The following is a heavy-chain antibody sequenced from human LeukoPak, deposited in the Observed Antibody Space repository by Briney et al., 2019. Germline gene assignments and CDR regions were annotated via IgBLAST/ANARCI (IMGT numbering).Heavy chain of an antibody. CDR2: ITNSGNTI. CDR3: ATVGRSTRPGH. V-gene: IGHV3-48*04. J-gene: IGHJ4*02. CDR1: GFTFSSYW. D-gene: IGHD6-6*01. Sequence: GGSLRLSCAASGFTFSSYWMSWVRQAPGKGLEWVSYITNSGNTIYYADSAKGRFSISRDNAKNSLYLQMNSLRAEDTAVYYCATVGRSTRPGHWGQGTLVTVSS.